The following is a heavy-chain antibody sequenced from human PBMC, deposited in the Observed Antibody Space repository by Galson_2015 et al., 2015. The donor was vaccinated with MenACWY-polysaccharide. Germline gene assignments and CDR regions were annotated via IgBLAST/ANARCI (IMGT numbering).Heavy chain of an antibody. CDR3: AKGYSYSKSPVDH. CDR1: GVTFDDYA. CDR2: ISWNSDII. J-gene: IGHJ4*02. D-gene: IGHD2-15*01. Sequence: SLRLSCAASGVTFDDYAMHWVRQAPGKGLEWVSGISWNSDIIGYADSVKGRFTISRDSAKNSLYLQMNSLRPEDTALYYCAKGYSYSKSPVDHWGQGTLVTVSS. V-gene: IGHV3-9*01.